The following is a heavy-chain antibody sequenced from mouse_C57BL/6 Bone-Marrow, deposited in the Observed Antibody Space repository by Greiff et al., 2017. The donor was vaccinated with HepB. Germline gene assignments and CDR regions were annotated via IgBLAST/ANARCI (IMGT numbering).Heavy chain of an antibody. CDR3: ASWITTGVVFDY. J-gene: IGHJ2*01. CDR2: INYDGSN. Sequence: VQLQQPGPGLVKPSQSLSLTCSVTGYSITSGYYWNWIRQFPGNKLEWMGYINYDGSNNYNPSLKNRISITRDTSKNQFFLKLNSVTTEDTATYYCASWITTGVVFDYWGQGTTLTVSS. D-gene: IGHD1-1*01. CDR1: GYSITSGYY. V-gene: IGHV3-6*01.